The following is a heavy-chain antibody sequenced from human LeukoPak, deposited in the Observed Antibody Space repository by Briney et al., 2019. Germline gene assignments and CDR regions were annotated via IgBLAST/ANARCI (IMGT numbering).Heavy chain of an antibody. J-gene: IGHJ4*02. V-gene: IGHV3-43*02. CDR2: ISGDGGTT. CDR3: AKVYVGSWYAYDH. D-gene: IGHD6-13*01. Sequence: PGGSLRLSCTASGFTFDDYAMHWVRQAPAKGLEWVSLISGDGGTTDYADSVKGRFTISRDNRRNSLYLHMNRLRTEDTALYFCAKVYVGSWYAYDHWGQGTLVTVSS. CDR1: GFTFDDYA.